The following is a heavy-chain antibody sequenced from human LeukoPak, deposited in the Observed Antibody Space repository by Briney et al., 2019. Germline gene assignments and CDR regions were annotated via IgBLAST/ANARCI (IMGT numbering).Heavy chain of an antibody. CDR2: IRYDGSNK. V-gene: IGHV3-30*02. D-gene: IGHD6-19*01. Sequence: GGSLRLSCAASGFTFSTYGMHWVRRAPGKGLEWVAFIRYDGSNKYYADSVKGRFTISRDNSKNTLYLQMNSLRAEDTAVYYCAKEKGGWSGGFDYWGQGTLVTVSS. J-gene: IGHJ4*02. CDR3: AKEKGGWSGGFDY. CDR1: GFTFSTYG.